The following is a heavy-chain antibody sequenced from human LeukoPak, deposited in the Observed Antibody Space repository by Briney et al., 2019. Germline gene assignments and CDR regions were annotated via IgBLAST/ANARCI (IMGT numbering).Heavy chain of an antibody. CDR1: GGSFSGYY. CDR2: INHSGST. CDR3: ARDRGGSYYYWGDGYAFDI. Sequence: PSETLSLTCAVYGGSFSGYYWSWIRQPPGKGLEWIGEINHSGSTNYNPSLKSRVTISVDTSKNQFSLKLSSVTAADTAMYYCARDRGGSYYYWGDGYAFDIWGQGTMVTVSS. J-gene: IGHJ3*02. V-gene: IGHV4-34*01. D-gene: IGHD1-26*01.